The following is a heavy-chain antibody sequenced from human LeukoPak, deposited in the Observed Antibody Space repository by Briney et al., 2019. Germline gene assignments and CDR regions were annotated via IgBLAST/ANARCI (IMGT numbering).Heavy chain of an antibody. CDR2: VGVDGTR. J-gene: IGHJ4*02. CDR1: GFTFSSYA. CDR3: AKTQGYYDY. D-gene: IGHD3-22*01. V-gene: IGHV3-23*01. Sequence: PGRSLRLSCAASGFTFSSYAMSWVRQAPGKGLEWVSGVGVDGTRYYVDSVKGRFTVSRDTAKNTLYLQMSSLRAEDTAIYYCAKTQGYYDYWGQGTLVTVSS.